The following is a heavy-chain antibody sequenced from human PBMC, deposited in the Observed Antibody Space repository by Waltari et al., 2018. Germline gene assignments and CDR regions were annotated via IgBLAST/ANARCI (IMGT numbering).Heavy chain of an antibody. Sequence: QVQLVQSGAEVKKPGASVKVSCRASGYTFTSYDINWVRLATGQRLEWMGWMNPNSGNTDYAQKFQSRVTMTRNTSISTAYMELSSLRSEDTGVYYCARGYPFSVYGSGTYYNVYDYWGQGTLVTVSS. D-gene: IGHD3-10*01. J-gene: IGHJ4*02. CDR1: GYTFTSYD. CDR2: MNPNSGNT. CDR3: ARGYPFSVYGSGTYYNVYDY. V-gene: IGHV1-8*01.